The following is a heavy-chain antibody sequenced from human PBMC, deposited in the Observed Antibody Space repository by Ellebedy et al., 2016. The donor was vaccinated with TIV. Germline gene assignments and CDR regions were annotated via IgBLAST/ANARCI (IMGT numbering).Heavy chain of an antibody. V-gene: IGHV3-7*01. D-gene: IGHD2-21*01. CDR2: INQGGSET. J-gene: IGHJ4*02. CDR3: AREVGGGGAY. Sequence: GGSLRLXCAASGFTFSTYWMSWVRQAPGKGLEWVANINQGGSETYYVDSVKGRFTMSRDNAKSSLYLQLNSLRADDTAVYYCAREVGGGGAYWGQGTLVTVSS. CDR1: GFTFSTYW.